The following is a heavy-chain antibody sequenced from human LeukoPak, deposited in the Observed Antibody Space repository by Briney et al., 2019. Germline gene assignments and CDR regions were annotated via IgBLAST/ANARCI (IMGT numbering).Heavy chain of an antibody. V-gene: IGHV4-59*01. D-gene: IGHD1-26*01. Sequence: SETLSLTCTVSGGSISSYYWSWFRQPPGKGLEWIGYIYYSGSTNYNPSLKSRVTISVDTSKNQFSLKLSSVTAADTAVYYCARHLLSGSLDYWGQGTLVTVSS. CDR2: IYYSGST. CDR3: ARHLLSGSLDY. CDR1: GGSISSYY. J-gene: IGHJ4*02.